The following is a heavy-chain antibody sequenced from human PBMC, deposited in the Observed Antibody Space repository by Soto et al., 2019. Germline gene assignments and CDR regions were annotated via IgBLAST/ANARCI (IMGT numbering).Heavy chain of an antibody. Sequence: QVHLVQSGAEVKKPGASVKVSCKGSGYDFTTYGITWVRQAPGHGLEWMAWISAHNGTTDYAQKRQGRVTVTRDTAPSTADRELRSRRSDNTAGYYCARGRYGDYWGQGALVTVSS. CDR1: GYDFTTYG. J-gene: IGHJ4*02. CDR3: ARGRYGDY. D-gene: IGHD1-1*01. V-gene: IGHV1-18*01. CDR2: ISAHNGTT.